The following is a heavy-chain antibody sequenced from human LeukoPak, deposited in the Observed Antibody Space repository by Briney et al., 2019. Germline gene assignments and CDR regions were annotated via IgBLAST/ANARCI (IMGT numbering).Heavy chain of an antibody. CDR3: ARDYDVLTAYPPTQLFDP. J-gene: IGHJ5*02. D-gene: IGHD3-9*01. V-gene: IGHV4-34*01. CDR2: INHSGST. Sequence: PSETLSLTCAVYGGSFSGYYWSWIRQPPGKGLEWIGEINHSGSTNYNPSLKSRVTMSVDTSKNQFSLKPNSVTAADTAVYYCARDYDVLTAYPPTQLFDPWGQGTLVTVSS. CDR1: GGSFSGYY.